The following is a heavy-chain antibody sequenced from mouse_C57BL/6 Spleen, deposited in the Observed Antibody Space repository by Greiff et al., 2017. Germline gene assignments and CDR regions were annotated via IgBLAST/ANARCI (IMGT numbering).Heavy chain of an antibody. J-gene: IGHJ3*01. CDR2: IRLKSDNYAT. CDR1: GFTFSNYW. D-gene: IGHD1-1*01. V-gene: IGHV6-3*01. Sequence: EVKLMESGGGLVQPGGSMKLSCVASGFTFSNYWMNWVRQSPEKGLEWVAQIRLKSDNYATHYAESVKGRFTISRDDSKSSVYLQMNNLRAEDTGIYYCTYYYGEGFAYWGQGTLVTVSA. CDR3: TYYYGEGFAY.